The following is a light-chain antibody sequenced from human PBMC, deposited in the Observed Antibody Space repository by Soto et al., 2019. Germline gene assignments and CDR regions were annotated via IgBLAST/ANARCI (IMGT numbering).Light chain of an antibody. CDR1: SGHSHYA. Sequence: QLVLTQSPSASASLGASVKLTCTLTSGHSHYAIAWHQQQPEKGPRFLMKLNSDGSHTKGDGIFDRFSGSSSGAERYLTISSLQSEDEADYYCQTWGNGIVVFGGGTKLTVL. CDR2: LNSDGSH. J-gene: IGLJ2*01. V-gene: IGLV4-69*01. CDR3: QTWGNGIVV.